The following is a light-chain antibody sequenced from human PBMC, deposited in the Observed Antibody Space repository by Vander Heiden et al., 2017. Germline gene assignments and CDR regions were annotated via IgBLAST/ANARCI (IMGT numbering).Light chain of an antibody. CDR1: QSVSSF. CDR3: RQRSNWPPGT. J-gene: IGKJ4*01. V-gene: IGKV3-11*01. CDR2: DAT. Sequence: EIVLTQSPATLSLSPGERATLSCRASQSVSSFLAWYQQKPGQAPRLLIYDATNRDMGTPDRFSGRGYGKDFTLTISIREPEDFAVYYCRQRSNWPPGTFGRGTKVDIK.